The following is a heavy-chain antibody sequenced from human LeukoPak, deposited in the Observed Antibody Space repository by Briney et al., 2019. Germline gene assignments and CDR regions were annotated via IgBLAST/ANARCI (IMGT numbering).Heavy chain of an antibody. CDR1: GGSFSGYY. Sequence: SETLSLTCAVYGGSFSGYYWSWIRQPPGRGLEWIGEINHSGSTYYNPSLKSRVTISVDTSKNQFSLKLNSVTAADTAVYYCARHYGPWGQGTLVTVSS. CDR2: INHSGST. J-gene: IGHJ5*02. V-gene: IGHV4-34*01. D-gene: IGHD3-16*01. CDR3: ARHYGP.